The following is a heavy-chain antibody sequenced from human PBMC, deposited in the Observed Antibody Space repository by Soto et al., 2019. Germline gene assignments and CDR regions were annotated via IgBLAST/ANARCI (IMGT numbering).Heavy chain of an antibody. CDR1: GFSISRNY. Sequence: EVQLVESGGGLIQPGGSLRLSCAVSGFSISRNYMNWVREAPGKGLEWVSVVHSGGDTYYADSVKGRFTVPRDNSKNTVYLQMNSLRAEDTAVYYCARDLFGGEFLDYWGQGTLVTVSS. CDR2: VHSGGDT. V-gene: IGHV3-53*01. D-gene: IGHD3-10*01. CDR3: ARDLFGGEFLDY. J-gene: IGHJ4*02.